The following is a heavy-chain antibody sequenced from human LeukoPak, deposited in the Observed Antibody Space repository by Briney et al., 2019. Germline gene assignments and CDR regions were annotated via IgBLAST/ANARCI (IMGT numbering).Heavy chain of an antibody. CDR1: GFTFSSYS. Sequence: KTGGSLRLSCAASGFTFSSYSMNWVRQAPGKGLEWVSSISSSSSYIYYADSVKGRFTISRDNAKNSLYLQMNSLRAEDTAVYYCARGFFDYVWGSYRSISFGYWGQGTLVTVSS. D-gene: IGHD3-16*02. CDR2: ISSSSSYI. J-gene: IGHJ4*02. CDR3: ARGFFDYVWGSYRSISFGY. V-gene: IGHV3-21*01.